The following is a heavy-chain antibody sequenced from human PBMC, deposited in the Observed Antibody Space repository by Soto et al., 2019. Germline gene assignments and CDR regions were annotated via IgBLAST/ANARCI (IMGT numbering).Heavy chain of an antibody. Sequence: SLRLSCAASGFTFSSYSMNWVRQAPGKGLEWVSSISSYSNYIYYADSVKGRFTISRDNAKNSLYLQMNSLRAEDTAVYYCARELEYCSNGVCYPYFDSWGQGTLVTVSS. J-gene: IGHJ4*02. CDR2: ISSYSNYI. D-gene: IGHD2-8*01. V-gene: IGHV3-21*01. CDR3: ARELEYCSNGVCYPYFDS. CDR1: GFTFSSYS.